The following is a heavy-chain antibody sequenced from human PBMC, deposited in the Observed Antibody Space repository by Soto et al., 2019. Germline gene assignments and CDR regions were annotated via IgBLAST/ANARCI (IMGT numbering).Heavy chain of an antibody. D-gene: IGHD4-17*01. CDR2: IIPGYGTT. J-gene: IGHJ4*02. CDR1: GGTFSSYA. Sequence: GASVKVSCKASGGTFSSYAITWVRQAPGQGLEWMGGIIPGYGTTNYAQKFQGRVTITRDTSTSTAYMELSSLRSEDTAVYYCAGSREHGYYFDYWGQGTLVTVSS. CDR3: AGSREHGYYFDY. V-gene: IGHV1-69*05.